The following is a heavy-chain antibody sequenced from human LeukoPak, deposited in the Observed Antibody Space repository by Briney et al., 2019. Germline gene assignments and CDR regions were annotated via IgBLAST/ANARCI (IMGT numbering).Heavy chain of an antibody. Sequence: PSETLSLTCTASGGSISSYYWSWIRQPPGKGLEWIGYIYYSGSTNYNPSLKSRVTISVDTSKNQFSLKLSSVTAADTAVYYCARGHDFWSGSPTHFDYWGQGTLVTVSS. D-gene: IGHD3-3*01. V-gene: IGHV4-59*01. J-gene: IGHJ4*02. CDR3: ARGHDFWSGSPTHFDY. CDR1: GGSISSYY. CDR2: IYYSGST.